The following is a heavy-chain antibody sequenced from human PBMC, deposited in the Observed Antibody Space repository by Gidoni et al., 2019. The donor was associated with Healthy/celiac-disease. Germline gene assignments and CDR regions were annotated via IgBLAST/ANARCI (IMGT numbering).Heavy chain of an antibody. CDR2: ISYDGSNK. J-gene: IGHJ4*02. CDR3: AKDASGGDCYFDY. Sequence: QVQLVESGGGVVQPGRSLRLSCAASGFTFRSYGMHWVRQAPGKGLEWVAVISYDGSNKYYADSVKGRFTISRDNSKNTLYLQMNSLRAEDTAVYYCAKDASGGDCYFDYWGQGTLVTVSS. D-gene: IGHD2-21*01. CDR1: GFTFRSYG. V-gene: IGHV3-30*18.